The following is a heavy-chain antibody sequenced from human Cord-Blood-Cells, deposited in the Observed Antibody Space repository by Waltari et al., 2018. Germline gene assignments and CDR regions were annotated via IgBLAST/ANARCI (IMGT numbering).Heavy chain of an antibody. J-gene: IGHJ1*01. V-gene: IGHV4-34*01. CDR3: ARGSRGVTYFQH. Sequence: QVQLQPWGAGLLKPSETLSLTCAVYGGSFRGYYWSWIRQPPGKGLEWIGEINHSGSTNYNPSLKSRVTISVDTSKNQFSLKLSSVTAADTAVYYCARGSRGVTYFQHWGQGTLVTVSS. CDR2: INHSGST. CDR1: GGSFRGYY. D-gene: IGHD4-4*01.